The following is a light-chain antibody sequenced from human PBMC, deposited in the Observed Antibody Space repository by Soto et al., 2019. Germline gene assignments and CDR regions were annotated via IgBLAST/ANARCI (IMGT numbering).Light chain of an antibody. Sequence: EIVLTQSPATLSWSPGERATLSCRASQSVDTFLAWYQQKPGRTPRLLIYDTSNRATGIPPRFSGTGSGTDFTLTISRLEPEDFAVYYCQVRTDWPPFMYSFGQGTKLEVK. CDR1: QSVDTF. CDR3: QVRTDWPPFMYS. V-gene: IGKV3-11*01. J-gene: IGKJ2*01. CDR2: DTS.